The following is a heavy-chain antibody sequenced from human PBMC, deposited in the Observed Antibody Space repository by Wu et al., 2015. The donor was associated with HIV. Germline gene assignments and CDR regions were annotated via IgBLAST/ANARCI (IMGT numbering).Heavy chain of an antibody. CDR3: ARESIDMDSSGKRAHRGHYFDY. V-gene: IGHV1-69*12. CDR2: IIPAFRTT. CDR1: GGSFNNYG. Sequence: QVQLVQSGAEVKKPGSSVKVSCKASGGSFNNYGLTWVRQAPGQGLEWVGVIIPAFRTTNYAQKFQDRVTITADESTRTAYMELRGLRSEDTGIYYCARESIDMDSSGKRAHRGHYFDYWGQGTEVTVSS. D-gene: IGHD3-22*01. J-gene: IGHJ4*02.